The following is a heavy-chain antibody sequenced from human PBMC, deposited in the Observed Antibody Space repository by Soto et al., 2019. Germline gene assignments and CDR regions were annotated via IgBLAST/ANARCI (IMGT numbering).Heavy chain of an antibody. V-gene: IGHV3-53*01. CDR2: IYSDGRT. CDR1: GFTVSSNY. Sequence: GGSLRLSCAASGFTVSSNYMSWVRQAPGKGLEWVSTIYSDGRTFYAASVKGRFTISRDNSKNSLYLQMNSLGAEDTAVYYCARDGAMTTYFEYFLYWGQGTLVTVSS. J-gene: IGHJ1*01. D-gene: IGHD4-17*01. CDR3: ARDGAMTTYFEYFLY.